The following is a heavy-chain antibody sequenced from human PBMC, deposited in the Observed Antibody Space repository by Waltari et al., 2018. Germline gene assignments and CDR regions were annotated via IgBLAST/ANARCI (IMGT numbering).Heavy chain of an antibody. CDR1: QFAFSNSG. CDR3: ARDPIRSDGYSFDY. CDR2: INQDGSGN. D-gene: IGHD4-4*01. V-gene: IGHV3-7*01. Sequence: EVQLVESGGGLVQPGGSLRLCCAASQFAFSNSGMAWFRQAPGKGLEWVAYINQDGSGNYYVDSVKGRFTISRDNAKNELYLQMNSLRAEDSAVYFCARDPIRSDGYSFDYWGQGTLVTVSS. J-gene: IGHJ4*02.